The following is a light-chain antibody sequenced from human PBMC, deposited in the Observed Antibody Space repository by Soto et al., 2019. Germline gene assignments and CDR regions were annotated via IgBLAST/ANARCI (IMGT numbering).Light chain of an antibody. CDR3: QQNISVYLLT. V-gene: IGKV1-5*03. Sequence: IQMTQSPATLSASLGDRVTITCRASQSISDCVAWYQQKPGKAPKLLIYSASTLESGVPSRFSGSGSGTEFTLTISSLQRGDFSIYCSQQNISVYLLTFGGGTKVDIK. CDR1: QSISDC. J-gene: IGKJ4*01. CDR2: SAS.